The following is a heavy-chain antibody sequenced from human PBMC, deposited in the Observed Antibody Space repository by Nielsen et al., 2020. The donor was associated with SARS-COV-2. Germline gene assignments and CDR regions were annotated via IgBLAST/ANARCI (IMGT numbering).Heavy chain of an antibody. V-gene: IGHV4-4*02. D-gene: IGHD3-16*01. CDR1: GGSISSSNW. CDR3: AREIFLLGRQKPGMGGFLDY. CDR2: IYHSGST. J-gene: IGHJ4*02. Sequence: SETLSLTCAVSGGSISSSNWWSWVRQPPGKGLEWIGEIYHSGSTNYNPSLKSRVTISLDKSKNQFSLKLKYVTAADTAVYYCAREIFLLGRQKPGMGGFLDYWGQGARVTVSS.